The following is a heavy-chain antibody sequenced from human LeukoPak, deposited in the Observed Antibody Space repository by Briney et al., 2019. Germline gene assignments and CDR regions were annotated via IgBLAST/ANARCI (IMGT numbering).Heavy chain of an antibody. CDR2: IIPILGIA. CDR1: GGTFSSYT. CDR3: ARGLDLRFLEWLVAFDV. V-gene: IGHV1-69*02. J-gene: IGHJ3*01. D-gene: IGHD3-3*01. Sequence: SVKVSCKASGGTFSSYTISWVRQAPGQGLEWMGRIIPILGIANYAQKFQGRVTITADKSTSTAYMELSSLRSEDTAVYYCARGLDLRFLEWLVAFDVWGQGTMVTVSS.